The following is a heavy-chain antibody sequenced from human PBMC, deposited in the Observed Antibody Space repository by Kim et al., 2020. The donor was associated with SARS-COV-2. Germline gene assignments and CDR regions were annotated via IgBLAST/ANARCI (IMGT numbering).Heavy chain of an antibody. V-gene: IGHV3-30*01. J-gene: IGHJ4*02. CDR3: ARDRGGSGNYLDF. D-gene: IGHD3-10*01. Sequence: YSAESVKGRFTISRDDSKYTLYLQMNSLGAEDTALYYCARDRGGSGNYLDFWGQGTQVTLSS.